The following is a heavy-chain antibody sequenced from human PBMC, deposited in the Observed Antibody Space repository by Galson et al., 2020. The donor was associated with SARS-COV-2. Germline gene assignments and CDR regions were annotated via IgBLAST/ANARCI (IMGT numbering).Heavy chain of an antibody. CDR2: ISSNGDIK. V-gene: IGHV3-48*02. D-gene: IGHD3-16*01. CDR3: ARVGSNPPPYSYGGDPIDF. J-gene: IGHJ4*02. Sequence: VRQAPGKGLEWLSFISSNGDIKYYADSVRGRFTVSRDSAKNAMNLQMNGLRDEDTAVYYCARVGSNPPPYSYGGDPIDFWGQGTLVTVSS.